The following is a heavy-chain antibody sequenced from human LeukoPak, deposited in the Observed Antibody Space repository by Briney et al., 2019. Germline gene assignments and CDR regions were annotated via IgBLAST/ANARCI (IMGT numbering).Heavy chain of an antibody. J-gene: IGHJ4*02. CDR1: GFTVSSNY. D-gene: IGHD1-20*01. CDR2: IYSGGST. Sequence: SGGSLRLSCAASGFTVSSNYMSWVRQAPGKGLEWVSVIYSGGSTYYADSVKGRFTISRDNSKNTLYLQMNSLRAEDTAVYYCAKKMSITAASQVDYWGQGTLVTVSS. CDR3: AKKMSITAASQVDY. V-gene: IGHV3-53*01.